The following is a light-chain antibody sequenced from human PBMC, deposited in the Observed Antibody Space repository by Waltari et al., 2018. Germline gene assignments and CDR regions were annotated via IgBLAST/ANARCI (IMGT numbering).Light chain of an antibody. CDR3: SSYTTTSSWV. V-gene: IGLV2-14*01. Sequence: QSALTQPASVSGSPGQSITISCTGTSGDIGNYKFVSWYQQEPGRAPKLLVYDVSRRPAGVSNRVSGSKSGNTASLTISGVQAEDEADYYCSSYTTTSSWVFGGGTKLTVL. J-gene: IGLJ3*02. CDR1: SGDIGNYKF. CDR2: DVS.